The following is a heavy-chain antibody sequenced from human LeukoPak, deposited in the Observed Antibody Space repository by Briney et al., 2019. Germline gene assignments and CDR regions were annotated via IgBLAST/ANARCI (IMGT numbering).Heavy chain of an antibody. D-gene: IGHD3-9*01. Sequence: SGGSLSLSCAGSGFTFRSYWMHWVRQAPGKGLDWVANIKQDGSEKYYVDSVKGRFTISRDNANDSVYLQMNSLRAEDTAVYYCARRYFDWFLGAGGSLDIWGQGTMVTVSS. CDR1: GFTFRSYW. CDR2: IKQDGSEK. J-gene: IGHJ3*02. CDR3: ARRYFDWFLGAGGSLDI. V-gene: IGHV3-7*01.